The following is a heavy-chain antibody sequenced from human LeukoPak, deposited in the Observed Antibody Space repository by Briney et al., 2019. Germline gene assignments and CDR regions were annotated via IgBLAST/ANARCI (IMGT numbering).Heavy chain of an antibody. CDR2: INSDGSST. D-gene: IGHD5-12*01. Sequence: PGGSLRLSCAAPAFTFSGYWMHSVRQAPGKGLVMVSRINSDGSSTSYADSVKGQFTISRDNSKKTRYVQMNSLRADDTAVYYCARERWISYEWGQGTLVTVSS. V-gene: IGHV3-74*01. CDR3: ARERWISYE. CDR1: AFTFSGYW. J-gene: IGHJ4*02.